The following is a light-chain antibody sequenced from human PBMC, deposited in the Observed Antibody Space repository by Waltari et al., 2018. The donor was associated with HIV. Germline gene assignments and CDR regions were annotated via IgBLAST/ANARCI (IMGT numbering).Light chain of an antibody. V-gene: IGLV4-69*01. Sequence: QLVLSQSPSASASLGASVKLTCTLRSGHSSYAIAWHQQQPEKGPQYSMKVNSDGSHTKGDGIPDRFSGSSSGAERYLTISSLQSEDEADYYCQTWVTGILVFGGGTKLTVL. CDR1: SGHSSYA. CDR3: QTWVTGILV. J-gene: IGLJ3*02. CDR2: VNSDGSH.